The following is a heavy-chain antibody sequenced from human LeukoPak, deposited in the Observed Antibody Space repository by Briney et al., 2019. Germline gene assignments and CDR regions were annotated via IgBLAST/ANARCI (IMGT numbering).Heavy chain of an antibody. J-gene: IGHJ6*03. CDR1: GGSISSSNW. D-gene: IGHD3-9*01. CDR3: ARGRVGILTGYSYYYYYYMDV. CDR2: IYHSGST. Sequence: SGTLSLTCAVSGGSISSSNWWSWVRQPPGKGLEWIGEIYHSGSTNYNPSLKSRVTISVDTSKNQFSLKLSSVTAADTAVYYCARGRVGILTGYSYYYYYYMDVWGKGTTVTVSS. V-gene: IGHV4-4*02.